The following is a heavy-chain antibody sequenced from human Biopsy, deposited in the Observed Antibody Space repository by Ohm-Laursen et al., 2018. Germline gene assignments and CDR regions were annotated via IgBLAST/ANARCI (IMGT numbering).Heavy chain of an antibody. CDR2: ISGSGVTK. V-gene: IGHV3-48*03. CDR3: ATDGAGSYNEN. D-gene: IGHD3-10*01. Sequence: SLRLSCTASGFTFNIYAMNWVRQAPGKGLEWLSYISGSGVTKMYADSVKGRFTVSRDNAKNSLYLEMNNLTVEDTAVYYCATDGAGSYNENWGQGTLVSVSS. CDR1: GFTFNIYA. J-gene: IGHJ4*02.